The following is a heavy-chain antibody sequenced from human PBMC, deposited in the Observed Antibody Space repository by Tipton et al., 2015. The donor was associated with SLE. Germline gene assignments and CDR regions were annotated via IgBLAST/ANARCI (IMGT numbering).Heavy chain of an antibody. CDR1: GGSISSGGYY. J-gene: IGHJ4*02. CDR2: SHYSGNT. Sequence: TLSLTCSVSGGSISSGGYYWSWIRQHPGKGLEWIGYSHYSGNTYYNTSLKSRVTISVDTSKNQFSLKLSSVTAADTAVYYCARSIIVVPAFDYWGQGILVTVSA. CDR3: ARSIIVVPAFDY. D-gene: IGHD2-2*01. V-gene: IGHV4-31*03.